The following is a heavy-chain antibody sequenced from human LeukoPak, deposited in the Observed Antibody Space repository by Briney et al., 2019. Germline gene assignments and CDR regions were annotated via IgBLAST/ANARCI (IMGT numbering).Heavy chain of an antibody. CDR1: GGSFSGYY. Sequence: SETLSLTCAVYGGSFSGYYWSWIRQPPGKGLEWIGEINHSGSTNYNPSLKSRVTISVDTSKNQFSLKLSSVTAADTAVYYCARRSTRNRVGYCSSTSCYAGSFDYWGQGTLVTVSS. CDR2: INHSGST. CDR3: ARRSTRNRVGYCSSTSCYAGSFDY. V-gene: IGHV4-34*01. D-gene: IGHD2-2*01. J-gene: IGHJ4*02.